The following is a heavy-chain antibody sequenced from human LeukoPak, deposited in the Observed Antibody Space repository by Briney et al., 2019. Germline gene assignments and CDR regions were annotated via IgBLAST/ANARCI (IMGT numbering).Heavy chain of an antibody. J-gene: IGHJ3*02. D-gene: IGHD3-22*01. CDR1: GGSISSGDYY. CDR3: ARASYDSSGYPDPGAFDI. CDR2: IYYSGST. V-gene: IGHV4-30-4*01. Sequence: PSETLSLTCTVSGGSISSGDYYWSWIRQPPGKGLEWIGYIYYSGSTCYNPSLKSRVTISVDTSKNQFSLKLSSVTAADTAVYYCARASYDSSGYPDPGAFDIWGQGTMVTVSS.